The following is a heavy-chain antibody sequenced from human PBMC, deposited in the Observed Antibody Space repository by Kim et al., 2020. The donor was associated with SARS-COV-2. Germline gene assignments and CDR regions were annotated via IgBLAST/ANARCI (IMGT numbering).Heavy chain of an antibody. D-gene: IGHD7-27*01. CDR2: ISGSGGST. CDR1: GFTFSSYA. CDR3: GKDWVELGNNSYYHYGMDV. Sequence: GGSLRLSCAASGFTFSSYAMSWVRQAPGKGLEWVSAISGSGGSTYYADSVNGRFTISRDNSKNTLYLQMNSLRAEDTAVYYCGKDWVELGNNSYYHYGMDVWGQGTTVTVSS. V-gene: IGHV3-23*01. J-gene: IGHJ6*02.